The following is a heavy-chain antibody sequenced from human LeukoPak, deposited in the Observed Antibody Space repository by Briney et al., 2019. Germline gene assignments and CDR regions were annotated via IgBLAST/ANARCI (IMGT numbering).Heavy chain of an antibody. CDR1: GFTFSRYW. J-gene: IGHJ4*02. V-gene: IGHV3-74*01. Sequence: PGGSLRLSCAASGFTFSRYWMHWVRQAPGKGLVWFSRINSDGRSTSYADSVKGRLTISRDNAKNTLYLQMNSLRAEDTAVYYCARVILGSRDFDYWGQGTLVTVSS. CDR3: ARVILGSRDFDY. D-gene: IGHD3-16*02. CDR2: INSDGRST.